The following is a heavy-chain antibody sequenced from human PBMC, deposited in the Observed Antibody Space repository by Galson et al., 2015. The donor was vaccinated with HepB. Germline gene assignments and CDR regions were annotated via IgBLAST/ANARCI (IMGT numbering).Heavy chain of an antibody. CDR3: AKNCNGSFVY. CDR2: ISYDGSNK. V-gene: IGHV3-30*18. Sequence: SLRLSCAASGFTFSSYGMHWVRQAPGKGLEWVAVISYDGSNKYYADSVKGRFTISRDNPKNTLYLQMNSLRAEDTAVYYCAKNCNGSFVYWGQGTLVTVSS. CDR1: GFTFSSYG. D-gene: IGHD1-1*01. J-gene: IGHJ4*02.